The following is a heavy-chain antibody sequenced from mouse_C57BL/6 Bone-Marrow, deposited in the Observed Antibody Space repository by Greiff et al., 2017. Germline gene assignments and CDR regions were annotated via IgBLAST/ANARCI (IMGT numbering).Heavy chain of an antibody. CDR2: IYPGDGDT. V-gene: IGHV1-82*01. D-gene: IGHD4-1*01. CDR1: GYAFSSSW. CDR3: ARALTGTKGYFDY. J-gene: IGHJ2*01. Sequence: QVQLQQSGPELVKPGASVKISCKASGYAFSSSWMNWVKQRPGKGLEWIGRIYPGDGDTKYNGKFKGKVTLTAHKSSRTAYMQLSRLTSEDSAVFVCARALTGTKGYFDYWGQGTTLTVAS.